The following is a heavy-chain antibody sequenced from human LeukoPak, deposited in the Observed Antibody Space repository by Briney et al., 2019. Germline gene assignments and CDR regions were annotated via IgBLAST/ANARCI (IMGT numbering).Heavy chain of an antibody. CDR3: AKAAALSGSYLYYFDY. CDR2: IRYDGSNK. D-gene: IGHD1-26*01. Sequence: PGGSLRLSCAASGFTFISYGMHWVRQAPGKGLEWVAFIRYDGSNKYYADSVKGRFTISRDNSKNTLYLQMNSLRAEDAAVYYCAKAAALSGSYLYYFDYWGQGTLLTVSS. J-gene: IGHJ4*02. V-gene: IGHV3-30*02. CDR1: GFTFISYG.